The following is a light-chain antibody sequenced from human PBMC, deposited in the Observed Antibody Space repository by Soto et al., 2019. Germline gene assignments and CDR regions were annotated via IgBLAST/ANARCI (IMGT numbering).Light chain of an antibody. V-gene: IGLV4-69*01. Sequence: QPVLTQSPSASASLGASVKLTCTLSSGHSTYSIAWHQQQPEKGPRYLMKLNGDGSHNKGDGIPDRFSGSSSGAERHLTISSLQSEDEADYDCQTWNTFTYVLGTGTNVAVL. CDR1: SGHSTYS. CDR3: QTWNTFTYV. CDR2: LNGDGSH. J-gene: IGLJ1*01.